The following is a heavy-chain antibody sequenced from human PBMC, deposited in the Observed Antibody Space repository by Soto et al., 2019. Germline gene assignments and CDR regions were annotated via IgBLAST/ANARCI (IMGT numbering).Heavy chain of an antibody. D-gene: IGHD3-22*01. Sequence: KLPETRSLTCAVYGGSFSGHSWTWIRQSPGKGLEWIGDINHSGRVNYSPSLKSRVTISLDTSKNQFSLTLSAVTAADTAMYYCSTRAYDTNGYYRFDPWGQGTLVTVSS. CDR1: GGSFSGHS. CDR3: STRAYDTNGYYRFDP. CDR2: INHSGRV. J-gene: IGHJ5*01. V-gene: IGHV4-34*01.